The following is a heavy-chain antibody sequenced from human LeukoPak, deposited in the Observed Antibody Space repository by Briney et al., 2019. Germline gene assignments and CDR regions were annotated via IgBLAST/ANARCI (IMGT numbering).Heavy chain of an antibody. J-gene: IGHJ4*02. CDR3: ARRHSSGYYYFDY. D-gene: IGHD3-22*01. Sequence: SETLSLTCTVSGGSISSGGYYWSWIRQHPGKGLEWIGYIYYSGSTYYNPSLKSRVTISVDTSKNQFSLKLSSVTAADTAVYYCARRHSSGYYYFDYWGQGTLVTVSS. V-gene: IGHV4-31*03. CDR1: GGSISSGGYY. CDR2: IYYSGST.